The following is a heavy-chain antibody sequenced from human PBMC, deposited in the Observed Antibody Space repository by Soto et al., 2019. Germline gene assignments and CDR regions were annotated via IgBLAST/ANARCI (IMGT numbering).Heavy chain of an antibody. V-gene: IGHV1-69*06. CDR3: ARGDYCSGRSCYVVARY. Sequence: QVQLVQSGAEVKKPGSSVKVSCKASGGTFSSYAISWVRQAPGQGLEWMGGIIPIFGTAHYAEKFQGKVTITAGKSTSTAYMELSSLRSEDTAVYYCARGDYCSGRSCYVVARYWGQGTQVTASS. D-gene: IGHD2-15*01. J-gene: IGHJ4*02. CDR2: IIPIFGTA. CDR1: GGTFSSYA.